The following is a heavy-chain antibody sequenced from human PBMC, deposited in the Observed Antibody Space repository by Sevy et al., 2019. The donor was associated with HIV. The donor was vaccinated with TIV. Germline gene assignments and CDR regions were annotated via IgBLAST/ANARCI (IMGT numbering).Heavy chain of an antibody. Sequence: GESLKISCVASGFTFSDYTIHWVRQAPGKGLEWVSVISYDGSRTSYADSVKDRFTISRDNSKNTLFLQMNSLRAEDTAVYYCTRVRGLLGWFDSWGQGTLVTVSS. D-gene: IGHD3-10*01. CDR2: ISYDGSRT. J-gene: IGHJ5*01. CDR1: GFTFSDYT. V-gene: IGHV3-30*04. CDR3: TRVRGLLGWFDS.